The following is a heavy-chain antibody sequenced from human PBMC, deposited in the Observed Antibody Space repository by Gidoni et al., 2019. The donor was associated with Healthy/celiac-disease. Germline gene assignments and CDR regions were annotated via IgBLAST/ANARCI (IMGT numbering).Heavy chain of an antibody. V-gene: IGHV2-5*02. CDR3: AHSGFYYDDSSTPFDY. Sequence: QITLKESGPTLVKPTQTLTLTCTFSGFSLSTSGVGVGWIRQPPGKALEWLALIYWDDDKRYSPSLKSRLTITKDTSKNQVVLTMTNMDPVDTATYYCAHSGFYYDDSSTPFDYWGQGTLVTVSS. D-gene: IGHD3-22*01. CDR1: GFSLSTSGVG. CDR2: IYWDDDK. J-gene: IGHJ4*02.